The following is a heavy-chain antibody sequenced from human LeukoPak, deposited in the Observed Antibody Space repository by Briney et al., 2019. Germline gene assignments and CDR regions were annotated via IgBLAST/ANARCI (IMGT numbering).Heavy chain of an antibody. J-gene: IGHJ4*02. V-gene: IGHV1-8*01. Sequence: GASVKVSCKASGYTFTSYDINWVRQATGQGLEWMGWMNPNSGNTGYAQKFQGRVTMTRNTSISTAYMELSSLRSEDTAVYYCARPSEMVGDHKFDYWGQGTLVTVSS. CDR1: GYTFTSYD. D-gene: IGHD2-21*02. CDR3: ARPSEMVGDHKFDY. CDR2: MNPNSGNT.